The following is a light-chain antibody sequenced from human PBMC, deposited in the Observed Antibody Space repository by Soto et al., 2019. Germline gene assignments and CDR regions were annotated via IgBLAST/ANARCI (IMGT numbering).Light chain of an antibody. V-gene: IGLV2-14*03. Sequence: QSALTQPASVSGSPGQSITISCTGTSSDVGGYNYVSWYQHHPGKAPKLMIYDVSNRPSGVSNRFSGSKSGNTASLTISGLQAEDEAAYYCSSYTSSSTLLYVFGTGTNVTVL. CDR3: SSYTSSSTLLYV. J-gene: IGLJ1*01. CDR2: DVS. CDR1: SSDVGGYNY.